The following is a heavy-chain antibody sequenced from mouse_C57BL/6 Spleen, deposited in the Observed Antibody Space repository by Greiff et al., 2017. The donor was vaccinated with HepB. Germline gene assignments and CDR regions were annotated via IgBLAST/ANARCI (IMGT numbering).Heavy chain of an antibody. CDR1: GYTFTSYW. J-gene: IGHJ2*01. CDR3: ARWFDGYYVFDY. V-gene: IGHV1-59*01. CDR2: IDPSDSYT. D-gene: IGHD2-3*01. Sequence: QVQLQQPGAELVRPGTSVKLSCKASGYTFTSYWMHWVKQRPGQGLEWIGVIDPSDSYTNYNQKFKGKATLTVDTSSSTAYMQLSSLTSEDSAVYYCARWFDGYYVFDYWGQGTTLTVSS.